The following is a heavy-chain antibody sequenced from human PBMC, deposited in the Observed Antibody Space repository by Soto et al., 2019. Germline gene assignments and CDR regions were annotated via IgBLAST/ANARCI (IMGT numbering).Heavy chain of an antibody. CDR1: GFTFSTYA. CDR2: ISYDGSSR. CDR3: ARGGSSWF. J-gene: IGHJ4*02. Sequence: QVQLVESGGGVVQPGRSLRLSCAASGFTFSTYAMHWVRQAPGKGLEWVALISYDGSSRYYADAVKGRFTISRDNSNNTLPLQVNSLRLEDTAVYYCARGGSSWFWGRGTLVTVSS. V-gene: IGHV3-30-3*01. D-gene: IGHD6-13*01.